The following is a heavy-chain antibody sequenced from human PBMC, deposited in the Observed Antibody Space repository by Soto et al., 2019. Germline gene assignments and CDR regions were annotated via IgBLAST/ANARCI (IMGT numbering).Heavy chain of an antibody. D-gene: IGHD1-1*01. CDR3: AHRPPERGLATFDP. CDR2: IYWDDDK. J-gene: IGHJ5*02. CDR1: GFSLSTIGVA. Sequence: QITLKESGPTLVKPTQTLTLTCTFSGFSLSTIGVAVGWIRQPPGKALEWLALIYWDDDKRYSPSLKSRLTITKDTTKNQVVLTMTNMDPVDTATYYCAHRPPERGLATFDPWGQGTLVTVSS. V-gene: IGHV2-5*02.